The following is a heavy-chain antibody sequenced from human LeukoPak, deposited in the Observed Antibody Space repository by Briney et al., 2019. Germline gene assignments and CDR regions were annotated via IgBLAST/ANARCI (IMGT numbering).Heavy chain of an antibody. CDR2: IYYSGST. D-gene: IGHD5-18*01. J-gene: IGHJ4*02. CDR1: GGSISSSSYY. Sequence: SETLSLTCTVSGGSISSSSYYWGWIRQPPGKGLEWIGSIYYSGSTYYNPSLKSRVTISVDTSKNQCSLKLSSVTAADTAVYYCARHPVTAMVPFDYWGQGTLVTVSS. V-gene: IGHV4-39*01. CDR3: ARHPVTAMVPFDY.